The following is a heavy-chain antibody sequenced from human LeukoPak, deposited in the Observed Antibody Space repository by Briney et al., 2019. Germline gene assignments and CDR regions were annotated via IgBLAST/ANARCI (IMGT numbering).Heavy chain of an antibody. CDR2: IRSKANSYAT. V-gene: IGHV3-73*01. CDR1: GFTFSGSA. CDR3: TRHSQWLVGSGYFDY. Sequence: PGGSLRLSCAASGFTFSGSAMHWLRQASGKGLEWVGRIRSKANSYATAYAASVNGRFTISRDDSKNTAYLQMNSLKTEDTAVYYCTRHSQWLVGSGYFDYSGQGTLVTVSS. J-gene: IGHJ4*02. D-gene: IGHD6-19*01.